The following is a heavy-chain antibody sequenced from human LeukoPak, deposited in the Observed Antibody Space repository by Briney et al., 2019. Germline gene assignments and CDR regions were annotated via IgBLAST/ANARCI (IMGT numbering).Heavy chain of an antibody. D-gene: IGHD6-25*01. V-gene: IGHV3-30*18. CDR2: ISYDGSYK. J-gene: IGHJ3*02. Sequence: QPGRSVRLSCGASGFTFSSYGMHWVRQAPGKGLEWVAVISYDGSYKDYTDSVKGRFTISRDSSKNTLYLQMNSLRAGDTAVYYCAKEGGNHGPSNAFDIWGQGTMVTVSS. CDR3: AKEGGNHGPSNAFDI. CDR1: GFTFSSYG.